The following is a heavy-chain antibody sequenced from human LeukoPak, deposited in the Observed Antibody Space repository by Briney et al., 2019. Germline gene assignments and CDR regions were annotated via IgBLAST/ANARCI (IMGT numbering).Heavy chain of an antibody. CDR2: ISGSGGST. J-gene: IGHJ6*02. CDR3: VWCSSTSCYKYGMDV. CDR1: GSTFSSYA. D-gene: IGHD2-2*02. Sequence: GGSLRLSCAASGSTFSSYAMSWVRQAPGKGLERVSAISGSGGSTYYADSVKGRFTISRDNSKNTLYLQMNSLRAEDTAVYYCVWCSSTSCYKYGMDVWGQGATVTVSS. V-gene: IGHV3-23*01.